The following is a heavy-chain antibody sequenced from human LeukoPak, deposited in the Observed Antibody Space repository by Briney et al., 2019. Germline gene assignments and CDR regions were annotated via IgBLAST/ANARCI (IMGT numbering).Heavy chain of an antibody. CDR1: GFTFSSYE. V-gene: IGHV3-48*03. CDR3: ARDWCSSTSCYVGSYYYYGMDV. D-gene: IGHD2-2*01. Sequence: GGSHRRCRAASGFTFSSYEMNWVSQAPGKGLEWVSYISSSGSTIYYADSVKGRFTISRDNAKNALYLQMNSLRAEDTAVYYCARDWCSSTSCYVGSYYYYGMDVWGQRTMIMVSS. CDR2: ISSSGSTI. J-gene: IGHJ6*02.